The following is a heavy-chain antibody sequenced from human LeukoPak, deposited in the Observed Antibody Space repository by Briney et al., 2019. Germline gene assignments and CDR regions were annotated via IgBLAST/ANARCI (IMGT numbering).Heavy chain of an antibody. Sequence: ASVKVSCKASGYTLTSYDINWVRQATGQGLEWMGWMNPNSGNTGYAQKFQGRVTITRNTSISTAYMQLSSLRSEDTAVYYCARALRYFDWFGIPHYYFDYWGQGTLVTVSS. J-gene: IGHJ4*02. CDR2: MNPNSGNT. D-gene: IGHD3-9*01. CDR3: ARALRYFDWFGIPHYYFDY. V-gene: IGHV1-8*03. CDR1: GYTLTSYD.